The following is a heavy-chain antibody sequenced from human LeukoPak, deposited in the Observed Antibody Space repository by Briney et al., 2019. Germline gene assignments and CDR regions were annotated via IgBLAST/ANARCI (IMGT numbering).Heavy chain of an antibody. V-gene: IGHV3-53*01. J-gene: IGHJ4*02. D-gene: IGHD2-15*01. CDR1: GFTVSSNY. CDR2: IYSVGRT. CDR3: ARGPLSDYSGGRCYSFFDS. Sequence: GGSLRLSCAASGFTVSSNYMSWVRQAPGKGLEWVSVIYSVGRTYYADSVQGRFTISRDSSKNTLYLQMNSLRAEDTAVYFCARGPLSDYSGGRCYSFFDSWGQGTLVTVSS.